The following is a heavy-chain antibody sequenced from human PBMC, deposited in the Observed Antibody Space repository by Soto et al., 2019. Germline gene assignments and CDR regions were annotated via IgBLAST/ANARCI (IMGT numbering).Heavy chain of an antibody. Sequence: QVQLQESGPGLVKPSETLSLTCTVSGGSISSYYWSWIRQPPGKGLEWIGYIYYSGSTNYNPSLKSRVTFSVDTSKTQFSLKLSSVTAADTAVYYCARQVPGPLGSGSYFDYWGQGTLVTVSS. CDR3: ARQVPGPLGSGSYFDY. D-gene: IGHD3-10*01. V-gene: IGHV4-59*08. J-gene: IGHJ4*02. CDR1: GGSISSYY. CDR2: IYYSGST.